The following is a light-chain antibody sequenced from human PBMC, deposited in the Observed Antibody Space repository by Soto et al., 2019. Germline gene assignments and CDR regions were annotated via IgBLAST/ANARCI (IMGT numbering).Light chain of an antibody. CDR3: CSYASSSTLL. CDR1: SSDVGSYNV. Sequence: QSALTQPASVSGSPGQSITISCTGTSSDVGSYNVVSWYQQHPGKAPKLMIYEVSRRPSGVSNRFSASKSGNTASLTISGLQVEDEADYYCCSYASSSTLLFGGGTKVTVL. V-gene: IGLV2-23*02. CDR2: EVS. J-gene: IGLJ2*01.